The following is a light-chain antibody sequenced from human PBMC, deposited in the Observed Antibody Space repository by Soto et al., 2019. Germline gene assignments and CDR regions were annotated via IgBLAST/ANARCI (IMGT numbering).Light chain of an antibody. J-gene: IGLJ2*01. Sequence: QSVLTQPASVSGSPGQSITISCTGTSSDVGGYNYVSWYQQHPGKAPKLMIYDVSNRPSGVSNRFSGSKSGNTASLTISGHQAEDEADYYCSSDTSSSRGVFGGGTKVTVL. CDR1: SSDVGGYNY. V-gene: IGLV2-14*01. CDR2: DVS. CDR3: SSDTSSSRGV.